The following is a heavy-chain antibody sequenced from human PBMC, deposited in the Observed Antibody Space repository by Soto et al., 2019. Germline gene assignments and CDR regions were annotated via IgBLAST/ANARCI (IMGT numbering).Heavy chain of an antibody. Sequence: QVQLVQSGAEVKKPGASVKVSCKASGYTFTSYGISWVRQAPGQGLEWMGWISAYNGNTNYAQKLQGRVTMTTDTSTSTACMELRSLRSDDTAVYYCARSRYESTVAYYYYYMDVWGRGTTVTVSS. D-gene: IGHD4-4*01. CDR1: GYTFTSYG. CDR2: ISAYNGNT. CDR3: ARSRYESTVAYYYYYMDV. J-gene: IGHJ6*03. V-gene: IGHV1-18*01.